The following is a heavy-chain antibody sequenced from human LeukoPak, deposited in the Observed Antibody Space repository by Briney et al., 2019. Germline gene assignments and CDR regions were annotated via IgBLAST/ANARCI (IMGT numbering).Heavy chain of an antibody. D-gene: IGHD2-15*01. CDR1: GFTFSSYG. Sequence: PGRSLRLSCAASGFTFSSYGMHWVRQAPGKGLEWVAVIWYDGSNKYYADSVKGRFTISRDNSKNTLYLQMNSLRAEDTAVYYCARRGVRCSGGSCNSPFDYGGQGTLVTVSS. J-gene: IGHJ4*02. CDR3: ARRGVRCSGGSCNSPFDY. V-gene: IGHV3-33*01. CDR2: IWYDGSNK.